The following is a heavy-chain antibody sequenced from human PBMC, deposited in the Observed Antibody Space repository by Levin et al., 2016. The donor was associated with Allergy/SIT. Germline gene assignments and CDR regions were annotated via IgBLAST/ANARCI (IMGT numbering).Heavy chain of an antibody. CDR1: GFTVSGNH. J-gene: IGHJ4*02. V-gene: IGHV3-66*01. CDR2: FYGDGST. Sequence: GESLKISCAFSGFTVSGNHVSWVRQAPGKGLQWVSVFYGDGSTFYADSVKGRFTISRDTSKNTPYLQMDSLRAEDTAVYYCARVPVYSSGWIPFDYWGQGTLITVSS. D-gene: IGHD6-19*01. CDR3: ARVPVYSSGWIPFDY.